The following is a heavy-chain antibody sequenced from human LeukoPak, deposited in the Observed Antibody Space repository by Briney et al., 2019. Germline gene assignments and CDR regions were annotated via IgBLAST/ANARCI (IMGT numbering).Heavy chain of an antibody. CDR2: IYYSGST. Sequence: PSETLSLTCTVSGGSISSGDYYWSWIRQPPGKGLEWIGYIYYSGSTYYNPSLKSRVTISVDTSKNQFSLKLSSVTAADTAVYYCARVGITMVRGVYFDYWGQGTLVTVSS. V-gene: IGHV4-30-4*08. J-gene: IGHJ4*02. CDR3: ARVGITMVRGVYFDY. CDR1: GGSISSGDYY. D-gene: IGHD3-10*01.